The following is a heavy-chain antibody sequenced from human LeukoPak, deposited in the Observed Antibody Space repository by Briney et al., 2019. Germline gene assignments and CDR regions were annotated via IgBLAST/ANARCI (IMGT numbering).Heavy chain of an antibody. CDR3: VSSNYYDSSGYDY. V-gene: IGHV4-59*01. CDR2: IYYSGST. Sequence: ASETLSLTCTVSGGSISSYYWSWIRQPPGKGLEWIGYIYYSGSTNYNPSLKSRVTISVDTSKNQFSLKLSSVTAADTAVYYCVSSNYYDSSGYDYWGQGTLVTVSS. D-gene: IGHD3-22*01. J-gene: IGHJ4*02. CDR1: GGSISSYY.